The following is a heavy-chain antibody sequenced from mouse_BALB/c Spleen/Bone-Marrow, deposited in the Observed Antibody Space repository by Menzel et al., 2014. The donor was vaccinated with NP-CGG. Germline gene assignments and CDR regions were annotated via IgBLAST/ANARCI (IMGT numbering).Heavy chain of an antibody. D-gene: IGHD2-2*01. V-gene: IGHV3-2*02. CDR3: AYGYDLAWFAY. J-gene: IGHJ3*01. Sequence: VQLKDSGPGLVKPSQSLSLTCTVTGYSITSDYAWNWIRQFPGNKLEWMGYISYSGSTSYNPSLKSRISITRDTSKNQFFLQLNSVTTEDTATYYCAYGYDLAWFAYWGQGTLVTVSA. CDR2: ISYSGST. CDR1: GYSITSDYA.